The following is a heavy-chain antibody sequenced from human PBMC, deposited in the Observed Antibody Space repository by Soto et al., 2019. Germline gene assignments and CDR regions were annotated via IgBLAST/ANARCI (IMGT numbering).Heavy chain of an antibody. CDR2: VYYSGTT. Sequence: PSETLSLPCTVSGGSISSYYWTWIRQPPGKGLEWVGYVYYSGTTYYNPSLQSRVTISVDTSKNQFSLKVKSVTAADTAIYYCARAGSTWRYFFDYWGQGSLVTVSS. V-gene: IGHV4-59*01. CDR1: GGSISSYY. J-gene: IGHJ4*02. D-gene: IGHD6-13*01. CDR3: ARAGSTWRYFFDY.